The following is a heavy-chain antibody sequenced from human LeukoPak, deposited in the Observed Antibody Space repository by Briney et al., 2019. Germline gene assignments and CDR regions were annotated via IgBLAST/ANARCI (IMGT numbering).Heavy chain of an antibody. CDR1: GGSFSGYY. CDR3: ARGRSSGWYTY. J-gene: IGHJ4*02. D-gene: IGHD6-19*01. V-gene: IGHV4-34*01. CDR2: INHSGST. Sequence: PSETLSLTCAVYGGSFSGYYWSWIRQPPGEGLEWIGEINHSGSTNYNPSLKSRVTISVDTSKNQSSLKLSSVTAADTAAYYCARGRSSGWYTYWGQGTLVTVSS.